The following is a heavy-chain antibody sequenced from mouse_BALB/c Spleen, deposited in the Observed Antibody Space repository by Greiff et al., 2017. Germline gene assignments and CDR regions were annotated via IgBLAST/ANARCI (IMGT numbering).Heavy chain of an antibody. J-gene: IGHJ2*01. V-gene: IGHV5-17*02. CDR2: ISSGSSTI. Sequence: EVKLVESGGGLVQPGGSRKLSCAASGFTFSSFGMHWVRQAPEKGLEWVAYISSGSSTIYYADTVKGRFTISRDNPKNTLFLQMTSLRSEDTAMYYCARGGLLRYYFDYWGQGTTLTVSS. CDR3: ARGGLLRYYFDY. D-gene: IGHD1-1*01. CDR1: GFTFSSFG.